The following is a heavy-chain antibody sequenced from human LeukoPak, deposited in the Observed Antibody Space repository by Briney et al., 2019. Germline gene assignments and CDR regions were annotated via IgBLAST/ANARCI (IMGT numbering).Heavy chain of an antibody. D-gene: IGHD3-22*01. V-gene: IGHV1-69*13. J-gene: IGHJ4*02. Sequence: ASVKVSCKASGGAFSSYAISWVRQAPGQGLEWMGGIIPIFGTANYAQKFQGRVTITADESTSTAYMELRSLRSDDTAVYYCARVSENSMIVVVHETGFDYWGQGTLVTVSS. CDR2: IIPIFGTA. CDR1: GGAFSSYA. CDR3: ARVSENSMIVVVHETGFDY.